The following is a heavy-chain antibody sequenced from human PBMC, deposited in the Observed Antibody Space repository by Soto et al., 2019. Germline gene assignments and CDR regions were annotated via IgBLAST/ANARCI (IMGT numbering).Heavy chain of an antibody. CDR1: GGSISSGDYY. CDR2: IYYSGST. Sequence: PSETLSLTCTVSGGSISSGDYYWSWIRQPPGKGLEWIGYIYYSGSTYYNPSLKSRVTISVDTSKNQFSLKLSSVTAADTAVYYCDIYGGNSVYYDYWSQGTLVTVS. CDR3: DIYGGNSVYYDY. D-gene: IGHD4-17*01. J-gene: IGHJ4*02. V-gene: IGHV4-30-4*01.